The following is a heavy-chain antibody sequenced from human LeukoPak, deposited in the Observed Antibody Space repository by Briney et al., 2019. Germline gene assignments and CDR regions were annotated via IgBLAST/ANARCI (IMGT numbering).Heavy chain of an antibody. J-gene: IGHJ3*02. CDR3: VGYCSGGSCYGAFDI. V-gene: IGHV4-30-4*01. CDR2: IYYSGST. Sequence: SQTLSLTCTVSGGSISSGDYCWSWIRQPPGKGLEWIGYIYYSGSTYYNPSLKSRVTISVDTSKNQFSLKLSSVTAADTAVYYCVGYCSGGSCYGAFDIWGQGTMVTVSS. D-gene: IGHD2-15*01. CDR1: GGSISSGDYC.